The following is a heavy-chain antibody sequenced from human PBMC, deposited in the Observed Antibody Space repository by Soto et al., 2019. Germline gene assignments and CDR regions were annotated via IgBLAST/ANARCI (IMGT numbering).Heavy chain of an antibody. CDR3: ARDYGSGSYRFDP. J-gene: IGHJ5*02. V-gene: IGHV1-18*01. CDR1: AYTFTSYG. CDR2: ISAYNGNT. Sequence: QVQLVQSGPEVKKPGASVKVSCKASAYTFTSYGITWVRQAPGQGLDWMGWISAYNGNTNYAQKFQDRVTMAPDTSTSTAYMELRSLTSDDTAVYYCARDYGSGSYRFDPWGQGTLVTVSS. D-gene: IGHD3-10*01.